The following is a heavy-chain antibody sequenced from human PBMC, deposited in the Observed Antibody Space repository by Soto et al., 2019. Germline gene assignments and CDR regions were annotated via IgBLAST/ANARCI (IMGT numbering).Heavy chain of an antibody. D-gene: IGHD6-19*01. CDR3: AKAGSGWSRVYFDY. J-gene: IGHJ4*02. CDR2: ISAGGSTT. V-gene: IGHV3-23*01. CDR1: GFSFGSYA. Sequence: EVQLLESGGGLAQPGGSLRLSCASSGFSFGSYAMSWVRRAPGMGLEWVSAISAGGSTTSYVGSVKGRFTISRDNSKNTLVLQMSSLRVEDTAVYYCAKAGSGWSRVYFDYWGQGSLVTVSP.